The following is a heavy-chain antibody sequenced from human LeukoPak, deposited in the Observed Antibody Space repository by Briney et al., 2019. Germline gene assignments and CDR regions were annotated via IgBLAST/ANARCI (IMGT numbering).Heavy chain of an antibody. Sequence: GGSLRLSCAASGFTFSSYSMNWVRQAPGKGLEWVSSISSSSSCIYYADSVKGRFTISRDNAKNSLYLQMNSLRAEDTAVYYCARDRPGIAAAWGQGTLVTVSS. CDR2: ISSSSSCI. D-gene: IGHD6-13*01. CDR3: ARDRPGIAAA. J-gene: IGHJ4*02. CDR1: GFTFSSYS. V-gene: IGHV3-21*01.